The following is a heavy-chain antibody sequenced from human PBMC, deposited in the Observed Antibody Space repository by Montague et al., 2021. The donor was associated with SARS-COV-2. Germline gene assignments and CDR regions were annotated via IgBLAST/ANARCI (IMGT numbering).Heavy chain of an antibody. D-gene: IGHD6-13*01. J-gene: IGHJ4*02. CDR3: ARIFLVVPPGIALYYFDY. CDR2: ISRGSHYT. Sequence: SLRLSWSASGFTFGDYYMTWIRQAPGKGLEWISDISRGSHYTNYADSVKGRFTISRDDAKQSLYLEMDSLRAEDTAVYHCARIFLVVPPGIALYYFDYWGQGALVTVSS. V-gene: IGHV3-11*03. CDR1: GFTFGDYY.